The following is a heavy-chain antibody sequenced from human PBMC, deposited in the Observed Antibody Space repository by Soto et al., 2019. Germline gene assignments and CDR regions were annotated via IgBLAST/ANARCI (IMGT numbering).Heavy chain of an antibody. CDR2: ISYDGSNK. Sequence: GGSLRLACAACGFTLSSYYMHWVRQAPGKGLEWVAVISYDGSNKYYADSVKGRFTISRDNSKNTLYLQMNSLRAEDTAVYYCAKDGPYDTTLGAFDIWGQGTMVTVSS. V-gene: IGHV3-30*18. CDR3: AKDGPYDTTLGAFDI. D-gene: IGHD3-22*01. J-gene: IGHJ3*02. CDR1: GFTLSSYY.